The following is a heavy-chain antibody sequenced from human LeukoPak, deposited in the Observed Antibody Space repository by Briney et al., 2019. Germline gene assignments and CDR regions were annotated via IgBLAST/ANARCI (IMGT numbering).Heavy chain of an antibody. D-gene: IGHD3-22*01. CDR2: VYDNGDT. CDR1: GASISGYL. CDR3: ARLSDYDVDTSHYMDV. Sequence: SETLSLTCTVSGASISGYLWTWIRQPPGKGLEWIGYVYDNGDTNYHPSFAGRVSISVDVSKNQFSLKLTSVLAADTADYFCARLSDYDVDTSHYMDVWGKGTTVTVSS. V-gene: IGHV4-59*01. J-gene: IGHJ6*03.